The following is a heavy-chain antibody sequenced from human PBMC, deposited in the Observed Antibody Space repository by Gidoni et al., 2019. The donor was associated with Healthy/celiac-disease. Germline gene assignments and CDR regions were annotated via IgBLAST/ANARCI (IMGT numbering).Heavy chain of an antibody. CDR2: INPNSGGT. D-gene: IGHD3-10*01. CDR3: ARERITMVRGAIYYYYGMDV. CDR1: GYTFTGYY. Sequence: QVQLVQSGAEVKKPGASVKVSCKASGYTFTGYYMHWVRQAPGQGLEWMGWINPNSGGTNYAQKFQGRVTMTRDTSISTAYMELSRLRSDDTAVYYCARERITMVRGAIYYYYGMDVWGQGTTVTVSS. J-gene: IGHJ6*02. V-gene: IGHV1-2*02.